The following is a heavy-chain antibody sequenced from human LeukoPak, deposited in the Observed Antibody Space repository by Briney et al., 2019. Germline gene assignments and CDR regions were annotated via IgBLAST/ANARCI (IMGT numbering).Heavy chain of an antibody. Sequence: PGRSLSLSCVASGFTFSSYGMHWVRQAPGKGLEWVAVIWYDGSNKYYADSVKGRFTISRDNSKNTLYLQMNSLRAEDTAVYYCAKERNDCSGGSCYYLDAFDIWGQGTMVTVSS. CDR3: AKERNDCSGGSCYYLDAFDI. CDR2: IWYDGSNK. V-gene: IGHV3-33*06. CDR1: GFTFSSYG. D-gene: IGHD2-15*01. J-gene: IGHJ3*02.